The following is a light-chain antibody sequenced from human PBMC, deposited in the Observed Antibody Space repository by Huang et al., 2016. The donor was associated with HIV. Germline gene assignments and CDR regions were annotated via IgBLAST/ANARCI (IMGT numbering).Light chain of an antibody. CDR3: QQRITWPST. J-gene: IGKJ1*01. V-gene: IGKV3-11*01. Sequence: EIVLTQSPATLSLSPGERATRSCRASQSVSSYLAWYQQKPGQAPRLLIYDASNRATGIPARFSGSGSGTDFSLTISSLEPEDFAVYYCQQRITWPSTFGQGTKVEIK. CDR1: QSVSSY. CDR2: DAS.